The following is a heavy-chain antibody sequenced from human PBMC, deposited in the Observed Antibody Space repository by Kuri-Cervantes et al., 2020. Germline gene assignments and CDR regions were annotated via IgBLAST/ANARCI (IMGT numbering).Heavy chain of an antibody. CDR3: AKDLTPGGGDAFDI. V-gene: IGHV3-30-3*01. CDR1: GFTFSSYA. CDR2: ISYDGSNK. Sequence: GGSLRLSCAASGFTFSSYAMHWVRQAPGKGLEWVAVISYDGSNKYYADSVKGRFTISRDNSKNTLYLQMNSLRAEGTAVYYCAKDLTPGGGDAFDIWGQGTMVTVSS. D-gene: IGHD1-14*01. J-gene: IGHJ3*02.